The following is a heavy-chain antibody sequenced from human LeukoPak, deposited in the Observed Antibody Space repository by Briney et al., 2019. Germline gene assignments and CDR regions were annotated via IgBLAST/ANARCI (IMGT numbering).Heavy chain of an antibody. J-gene: IGHJ5*02. CDR1: GYNFISSW. V-gene: IGHV5-51*01. CDR3: ARSYRGNWFDP. Sequence: GESLEISCKGSGYNFISSWIAWVRQMPGKGLEWMGIIYPGDSDTRYSPSFQGQVTVSADKSISTAYLQWSSLKASDTAMYYCARSYRGNWFDPWGQGTLVTVSS. D-gene: IGHD3-16*02. CDR2: IYPGDSDT.